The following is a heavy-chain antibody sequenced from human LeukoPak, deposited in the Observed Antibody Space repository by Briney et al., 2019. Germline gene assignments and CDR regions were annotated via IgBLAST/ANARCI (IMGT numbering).Heavy chain of an antibody. CDR1: GFTFSSYS. V-gene: IGHV3-21*01. J-gene: IGHJ5*02. CDR3: ARATVLRFLEWRPNWFDP. Sequence: GGSLRLSCAAYGFTFSSYSMNWVRQAPGKGLEWVSSISSSSSYIYYPYLVKGRFTTSRDNAKNSLYLQMNSPRAEDTAVYYCARATVLRFLEWRPNWFDPWGQGTLVTVSS. CDR2: ISSSSSYI. D-gene: IGHD3-3*01.